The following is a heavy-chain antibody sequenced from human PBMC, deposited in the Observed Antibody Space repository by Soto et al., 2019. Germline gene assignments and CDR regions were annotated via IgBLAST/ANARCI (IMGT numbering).Heavy chain of an antibody. V-gene: IGHV1-69*05. J-gene: IGHJ4*02. D-gene: IGHD6-19*01. CDR3: ARERSGWYDY. CDR2: IIANFGTT. Sequence: ASVKVSCKASGGTFSSYAISWVRQAPGQGLEWMGGIIANFGTTNYAQKLQGRVTMTIDTSTSTAYMELRSLRSDDTAVYYCARERSGWYDYWGQGTLVTVSS. CDR1: GGTFSSYA.